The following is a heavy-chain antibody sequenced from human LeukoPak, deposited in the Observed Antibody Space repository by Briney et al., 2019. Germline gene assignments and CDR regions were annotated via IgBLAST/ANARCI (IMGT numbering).Heavy chain of an antibody. CDR3: ARDAGWVAGIISPYFDY. V-gene: IGHV3-30-3*01. Sequence: GRSLRLSCAASGFTFSSYAMHWVRQAPGKGLEWVAVISYDGSNKYYADSVKGRFTISRDNSKNTLYLKMNSLRAEDTAVYYCARDAGWVAGIISPYFDYWGQGTLVTVSS. CDR1: GFTFSSYA. CDR2: ISYDGSNK. D-gene: IGHD6-19*01. J-gene: IGHJ4*02.